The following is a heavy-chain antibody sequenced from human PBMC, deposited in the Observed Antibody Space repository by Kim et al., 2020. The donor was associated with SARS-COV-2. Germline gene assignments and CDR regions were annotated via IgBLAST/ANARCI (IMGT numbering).Heavy chain of an antibody. V-gene: IGHV3-21*01. CDR3: ARGTYYDDSSGYSFDY. Sequence: VKGRFTISRDKAKSSLYLQMNSLRAEDTAVYYWARGTYYDDSSGYSFDYWGQGTLVTVSS. D-gene: IGHD3-22*01. J-gene: IGHJ4*02.